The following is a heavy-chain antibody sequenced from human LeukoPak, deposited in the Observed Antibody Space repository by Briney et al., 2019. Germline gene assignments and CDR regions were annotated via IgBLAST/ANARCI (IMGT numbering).Heavy chain of an antibody. J-gene: IGHJ4*02. V-gene: IGHV3-33*01. CDR2: IWYDGSNK. CDR3: ASLAARDFDY. CDR1: GFTFSSYG. Sequence: GGSLRLSCAASGFTFSSYGMHWVRQAPGKGLEWVAVIWYDGSNKYYADSVKGRFTISRDNSKNTLYLQVNSLRAEDTAVYYCASLAARDFDYWGQGTLVTVSS. D-gene: IGHD6-6*01.